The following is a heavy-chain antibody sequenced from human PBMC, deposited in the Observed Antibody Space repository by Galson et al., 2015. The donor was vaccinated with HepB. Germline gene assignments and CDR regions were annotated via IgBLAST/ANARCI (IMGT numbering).Heavy chain of an antibody. J-gene: IGHJ3*02. V-gene: IGHV6-1*01. CDR2: TYYRSKWYN. Sequence: CAISGDSVSSNSAAWNWIRQSPSRGLEWLGRTYYRSKWYNDYAVSVKSRITINPDTSKNQFSLQLNSVTPEDTAVYYCARDLSITGTRGGAFNIWGQGTMVTVSS. CDR1: GDSVSSNSAA. CDR3: ARDLSITGTRGGAFNI. D-gene: IGHD1-20*01.